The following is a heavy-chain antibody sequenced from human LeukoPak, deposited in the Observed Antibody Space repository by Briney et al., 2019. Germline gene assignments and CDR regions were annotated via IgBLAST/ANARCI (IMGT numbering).Heavy chain of an antibody. Sequence: SVKVSCKASGFTFTSSAVQWVRQARGQRLEWIGWIVVGSGNTNYAQKFQERVTITRDMSTSTAYMELSSLRSEDTAVYYCAAGRWGRYYYMDVWGKGTTVTVSS. CDR3: AAGRWGRYYYMDV. J-gene: IGHJ6*03. D-gene: IGHD3-16*01. CDR1: GFTFTSSA. V-gene: IGHV1-58*01. CDR2: IVVGSGNT.